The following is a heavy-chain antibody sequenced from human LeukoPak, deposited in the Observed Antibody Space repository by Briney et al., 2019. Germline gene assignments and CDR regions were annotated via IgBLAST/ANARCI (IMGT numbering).Heavy chain of an antibody. V-gene: IGHV1-69*04. CDR2: IIPILGIA. CDR1: GGTFSSYA. CDR3: PRDIGPRDGYNLFRWFDP. D-gene: IGHD5-24*01. Sequence: SVKVSFKASGGTFSSYAISWVRQATGQGLEWMGRIIPILGIANYAQKFQGRVTITADKSTSTAYMDLSSLRSEDTAVYDLPRDIGPRDGYNLFRWFDPWGQGTLVTVCS. J-gene: IGHJ5*02.